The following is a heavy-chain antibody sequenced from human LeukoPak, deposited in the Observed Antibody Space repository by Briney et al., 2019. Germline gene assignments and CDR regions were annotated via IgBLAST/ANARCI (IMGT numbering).Heavy chain of an antibody. CDR1: GFTFSSYS. Sequence: GGSLRLSCVASGFTFSSYSINWVRQAPGKGLEWLSYITSSSSNIYYADSVKGRFTISRDNAKNSLYLQMNSLRAEDTAVYYCARPPTVAKGAFDIWGQGTMVTVSS. D-gene: IGHD4-23*01. CDR2: ITSSSSNI. J-gene: IGHJ3*02. V-gene: IGHV3-48*04. CDR3: ARPPTVAKGAFDI.